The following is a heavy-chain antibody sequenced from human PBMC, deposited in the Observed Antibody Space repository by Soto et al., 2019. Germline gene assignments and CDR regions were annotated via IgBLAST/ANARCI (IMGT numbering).Heavy chain of an antibody. Sequence: ASVKVSCKVSGYTLTELSMHWVRQAPGKGLEWMGGFDPEDGETIYAQKFQGRVTMTEDTSTDTAYMELSSLRSEDTAVYYCATLRVVVIAIPARKYYYYYMDVWGKGATVTVSS. J-gene: IGHJ6*03. CDR3: ATLRVVVIAIPARKYYYYYMDV. CDR1: GYTLTELS. D-gene: IGHD2-21*01. CDR2: FDPEDGET. V-gene: IGHV1-24*01.